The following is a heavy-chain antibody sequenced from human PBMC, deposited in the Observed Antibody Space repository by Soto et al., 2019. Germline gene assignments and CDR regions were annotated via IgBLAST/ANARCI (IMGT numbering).Heavy chain of an antibody. V-gene: IGHV1-2*04. D-gene: IGHD5-12*01. Sequence: QVQLVQSGAEVKEPGASVKVSCKASGYTFTDHYMHWVRQAPGQGLEWMGWINPKSGATTYAQKFQGWGTVTKYTSSSTASMELSRLRSDDTAVYYCAREGKVSGYDSKGFDSWGQGTPVTVSS. J-gene: IGHJ4*02. CDR3: AREGKVSGYDSKGFDS. CDR1: GYTFTDHY. CDR2: INPKSGAT.